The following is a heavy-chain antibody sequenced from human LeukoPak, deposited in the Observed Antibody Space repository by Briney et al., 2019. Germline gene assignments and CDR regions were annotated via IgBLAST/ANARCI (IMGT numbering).Heavy chain of an antibody. CDR1: GYTFTSYG. V-gene: IGHV1-18*01. CDR3: GRSMDSSTSRLIEY. D-gene: IGHD6-6*01. CDR2: ISVYKGNT. Sequence: ASVKVSCKASGYTFTSYGISWVRQAPGQGLEWMGWISVYKGNTNFAQKLQGRVTMTTDTSTSTVYMELRSLRSDDTAVYYCGRSMDSSTSRLIEYWGQGTLVTVSS. J-gene: IGHJ4*02.